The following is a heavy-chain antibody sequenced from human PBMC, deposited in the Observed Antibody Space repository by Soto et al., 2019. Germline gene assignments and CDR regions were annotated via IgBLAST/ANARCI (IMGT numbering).Heavy chain of an antibody. CDR1: GFSLSTSQVG. CDR3: AHLNTRGYYLDY. V-gene: IGHV2-5*01. Sequence: SGPTLVNPTQTLTLTCTFSGFSLSTSQVGVGWIRQPPGKALEWLAHVYWNDDKYYSLSLKSRLTISKDTSKSQVVLTMTNMDPVDTATYYCAHLNTRGYYLDYWGQGALVTVSS. CDR2: VYWNDDK. J-gene: IGHJ4*02.